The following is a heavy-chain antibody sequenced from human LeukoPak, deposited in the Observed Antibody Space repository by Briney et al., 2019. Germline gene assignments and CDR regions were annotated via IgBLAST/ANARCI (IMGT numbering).Heavy chain of an antibody. D-gene: IGHD6-13*01. CDR3: AREAKYSSSWYRGYYYYYGMDV. V-gene: IGHV3-7*01. J-gene: IGHJ6*02. CDR1: GFTFSSYW. Sequence: GGSLRLSCAASGFTFSSYWMSWVRQAPGKGLEWVANIKQDGSEKYYVDSVKGRFTISRDNAKNSLYLQMNSLRAEDTAVYYCAREAKYSSSWYRGYYYYYGMDVWGQGTTVTVSS. CDR2: IKQDGSEK.